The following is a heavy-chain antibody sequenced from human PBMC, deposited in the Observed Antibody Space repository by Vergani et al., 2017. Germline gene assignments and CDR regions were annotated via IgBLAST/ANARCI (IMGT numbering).Heavy chain of an antibody. CDR3: ARGIGGSYYGWFDP. CDR2: ISAYNGNT. V-gene: IGHV1-18*01. Sequence: QVQLVQSGAEVKKPGSSVKVSCKSSGGTFSSYAISWVRQAPGQGPEWMGWISAYNGNTNYAQKLQGRVTMTTDTSTSTAYMELRSLRSDDTAVYYCARGIGGSYYGWFDPWGQGTLVTVSS. J-gene: IGHJ5*02. CDR1: GGTFSSYA. D-gene: IGHD1-26*01.